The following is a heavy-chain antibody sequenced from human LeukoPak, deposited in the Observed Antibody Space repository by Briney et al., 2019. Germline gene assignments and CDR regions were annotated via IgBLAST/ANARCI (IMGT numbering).Heavy chain of an antibody. CDR3: AKAVVVAATSNYYYYMDV. CDR2: IRYDGSNK. V-gene: IGHV3-30*02. J-gene: IGHJ6*03. Sequence: GGSLRLSCAASGFTFSSYGMHWVRQAPGKGLEWVAFIRYDGSNKYYADSVKGRFTISRDNSKNTLYLQMNSLRAEDTAVYYCAKAVVVAATSNYYYYMDVWGKGTTVTISS. CDR1: GFTFSSYG. D-gene: IGHD2-15*01.